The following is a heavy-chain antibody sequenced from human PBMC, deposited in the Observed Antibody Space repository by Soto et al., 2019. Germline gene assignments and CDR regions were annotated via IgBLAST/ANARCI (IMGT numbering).Heavy chain of an antibody. CDR1: GGSIRNFY. CDR3: ARGAFIVSPCTGFDY. D-gene: IGHD3-16*02. V-gene: IGHV4-59*12. CDR2: IYYSGST. J-gene: IGHJ4*02. Sequence: SETLSLPCTVSGGSIRNFYWSWIRKQPGKGLEWIGYIYYSGSTNYNPSLKSRVTISVDTSKNQFSLQLNSVTPEDTAFYYCARGAFIVSPCTGFDYWGQGTPVTVSS.